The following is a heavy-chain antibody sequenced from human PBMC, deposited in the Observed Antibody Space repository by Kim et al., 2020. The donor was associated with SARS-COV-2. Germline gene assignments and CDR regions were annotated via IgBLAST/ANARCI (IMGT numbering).Heavy chain of an antibody. V-gene: IGHV4-39*01. CDR2: IYYSGIT. J-gene: IGHJ4*02. CDR1: GGSISSSTYY. D-gene: IGHD4-17*01. CDR3: ASHTTDFSGPYGAIDY. Sequence: SETLSLTCTVSGGSISSSTYYWGWIRQPPGKGLEWIGSIYYSGITYYNPSLKSRVTISVDTSKNQFSLRLSSVTAADTAVYYCASHTTDFSGPYGAIDYWGQGTLVTVSS.